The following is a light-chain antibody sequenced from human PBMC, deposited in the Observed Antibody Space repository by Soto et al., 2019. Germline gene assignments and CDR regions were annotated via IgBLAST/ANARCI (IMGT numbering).Light chain of an antibody. CDR2: EGS. Sequence: QSALTQPASVSGSPGQSITISCTGTSSDVGSYNLVSWYQQYPGKAPKLMIYEGSQRPSGVSHRFSGSKSGNTASLTISGLQAEDEADYYCSSYTSSSTLVFGGGTKLTVL. V-gene: IGLV2-14*02. CDR3: SSYTSSSTLV. CDR1: SSDVGSYNL. J-gene: IGLJ2*01.